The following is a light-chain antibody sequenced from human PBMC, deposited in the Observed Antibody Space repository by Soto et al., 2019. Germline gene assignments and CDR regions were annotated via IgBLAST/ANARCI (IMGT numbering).Light chain of an antibody. CDR2: DNT. J-gene: IGLJ1*01. CDR1: SSNIGAGYD. V-gene: IGLV1-40*01. CDR3: QYYDNSLSGYV. Sequence: QCVLAQPPSVSGAPGQRGTISCAWSSSNIGAGYDVHWYQQLPGAAPKLLIYDNTNRPSGVPDRFSGSKSGTSASLAITGLQSEDEADYYCQYYDNSLSGYVFGTGTKVTVL.